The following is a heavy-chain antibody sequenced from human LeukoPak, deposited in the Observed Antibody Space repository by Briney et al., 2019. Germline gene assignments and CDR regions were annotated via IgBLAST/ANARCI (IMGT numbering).Heavy chain of an antibody. CDR2: IYSGGST. J-gene: IGHJ4*02. D-gene: IGHD3-10*01. CDR3: ARDRGNYYGSGSYLY. Sequence: GGSLRLSCAASGFPVSSNYMSWVRQAPGKGLEWVSVIYSGGSTYYADSVKGRFTISRDNSKNTLYLQMNSLRAEDTAVYYCARDRGNYYGSGSYLYWGQGTLVTVSS. V-gene: IGHV3-53*01. CDR1: GFPVSSNY.